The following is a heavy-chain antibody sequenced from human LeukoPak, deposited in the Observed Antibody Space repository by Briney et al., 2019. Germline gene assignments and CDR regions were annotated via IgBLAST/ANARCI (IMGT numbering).Heavy chain of an antibody. Sequence: PSETLSLTCTVSGGSISSSNYFWGWIRQPPGKRLEWMGSIYYSGSTYYNPSLKSRVTISVDTSKNQFSLKLSSVTAADTAVYYCARLTDRTSWGHWYFDLWGRGTLVTVSS. V-gene: IGHV4-39*01. CDR1: GGSISSSNYF. CDR2: IYYSGST. D-gene: IGHD1-1*01. J-gene: IGHJ2*01. CDR3: ARLTDRTSWGHWYFDL.